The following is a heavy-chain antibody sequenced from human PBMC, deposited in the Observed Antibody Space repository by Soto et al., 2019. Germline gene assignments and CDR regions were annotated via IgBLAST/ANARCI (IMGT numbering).Heavy chain of an antibody. Sequence: EVQLVESGGGSVQPGGSLRLSCAVSGFTFNSYTMNWVRQAPGKGLEWVSYISSRSDIIYYAASVKGRSTISRDNAKNSLYLQMNSLRDEDTAVYYWARDARGFYGLDVWGQGTPVIVSS. CDR3: ARDARGFYGLDV. D-gene: IGHD6-6*01. J-gene: IGHJ6*02. V-gene: IGHV3-48*02. CDR1: GFTFNSYT. CDR2: ISSRSDII.